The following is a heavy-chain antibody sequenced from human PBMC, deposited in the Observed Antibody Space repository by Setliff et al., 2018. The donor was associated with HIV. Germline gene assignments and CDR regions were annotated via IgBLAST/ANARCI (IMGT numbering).Heavy chain of an antibody. CDR3: ATDQLLLGGSYSDY. J-gene: IGHJ4*02. D-gene: IGHD1-26*01. V-gene: IGHV1-18*01. CDR2: LASYNDDA. CDR1: GYTFTNYG. Sequence: ASVKVSCKASGYTFTNYGITWVRQAPGHGLEWMGWLASYNDDANYAQKFQGRVTMTRDTSISTAYMELSSLTSEDTAIYFCATDQLLLGGSYSDYWGQGTLVTVSS.